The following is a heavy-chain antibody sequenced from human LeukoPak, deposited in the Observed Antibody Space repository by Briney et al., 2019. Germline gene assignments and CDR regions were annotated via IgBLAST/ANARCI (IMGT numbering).Heavy chain of an antibody. V-gene: IGHV1-8*01. D-gene: IGHD6-19*01. CDR1: GYTFTSYD. CDR2: MNPNSGNT. Sequence: GASVKVSCKASGYTFTSYDINWVRQATGQGLEWMGWMNPNSGNTGYAQKFQGRVTMPRNTSISTAYMGLSSLRSEDTAVYYCARGNSARQYSSGWYSYYYYYMDVWGKGTTVTVSS. J-gene: IGHJ6*03. CDR3: ARGNSARQYSSGWYSYYYYYMDV.